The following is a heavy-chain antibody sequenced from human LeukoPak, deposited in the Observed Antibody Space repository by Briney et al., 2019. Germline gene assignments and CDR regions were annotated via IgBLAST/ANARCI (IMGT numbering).Heavy chain of an antibody. J-gene: IGHJ4*02. V-gene: IGHV3-33*01. CDR2: IWYDGSKK. D-gene: IGHD4-23*01. Sequence: GGSLRLSCAASGFTFSNYGMHWVRQAPGQGLEWVAVIWYDGSKKYYVDSVKGRFTISRDNSKNTLYLQMNSLRAEDTAVYYCARRDGDNDRGFDYWGQGTLVTVSS. CDR3: ARRDGDNDRGFDY. CDR1: GFTFSNYG.